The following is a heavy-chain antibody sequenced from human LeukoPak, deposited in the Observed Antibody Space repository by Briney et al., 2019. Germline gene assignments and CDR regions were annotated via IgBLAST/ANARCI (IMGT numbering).Heavy chain of an antibody. CDR2: INHSGST. V-gene: IGHV4-34*01. J-gene: IGHJ4*02. CDR1: GGSISSYY. Sequence: PSETLSLTCTVSGGSISSYYWSWIRQPPGKGLEWIGEINHSGSTNHNPSLKSRVTISVDTSKNQFSLKLSSVTAADTAVYYCARVQGTTGTTSRIFDYWGQGTLVTVSS. CDR3: ARVQGTTGTTSRIFDY. D-gene: IGHD1-1*01.